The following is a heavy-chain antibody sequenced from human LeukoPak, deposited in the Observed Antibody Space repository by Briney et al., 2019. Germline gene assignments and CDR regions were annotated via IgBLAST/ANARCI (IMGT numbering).Heavy chain of an antibody. V-gene: IGHV3-23*01. D-gene: IGHD3-22*01. CDR2: ISGSGGST. Sequence: PGGSLRLSCAASGFTFSSYAMSWVRQAPGKGLEWVSAISGSGGSTYYADSVKGRFTISRDNSKNTLYLQMNSLRAEDTAVYYCAKEHDSSGYYASYFDYWGQGILVTVSS. CDR3: AKEHDSSGYYASYFDY. J-gene: IGHJ4*02. CDR1: GFTFSSYA.